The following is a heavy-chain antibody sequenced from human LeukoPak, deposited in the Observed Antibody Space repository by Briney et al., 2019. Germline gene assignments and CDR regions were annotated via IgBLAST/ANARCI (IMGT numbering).Heavy chain of an antibody. CDR2: IIPIFGTA. V-gene: IGHV1-69*06. J-gene: IGHJ6*03. CDR3: ARHSSSRYYYYYYMDV. D-gene: IGHD6-6*01. Sequence: ASVKVSCKASGYTFTSYYMHWVRQAPGQGLEWMGGIIPIFGTANYAQKFQGRVTITADKSTSTAYMELSSLRSEDTAVYYCARHSSSRYYYYYYMDVWGKGTTVTVSS. CDR1: GYTFTSYY.